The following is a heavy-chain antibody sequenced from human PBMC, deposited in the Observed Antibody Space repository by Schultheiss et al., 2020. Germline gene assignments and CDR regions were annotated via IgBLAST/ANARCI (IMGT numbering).Heavy chain of an antibody. J-gene: IGHJ4*02. CDR1: GGSISTPY. V-gene: IGHV4-4*07. CDR2: IYTSGTT. Sequence: SETLSLTCTVSGGSISTPYWSWIRQSAGKGLEWIGRIYTSGTTNYNPSLKSRVTMSLDTSKNQFSLKLSSVTAADTAVYYCATYTRGWDFFDSWGQGTLVTVSS. D-gene: IGHD6-19*01. CDR3: ATYTRGWDFFDS.